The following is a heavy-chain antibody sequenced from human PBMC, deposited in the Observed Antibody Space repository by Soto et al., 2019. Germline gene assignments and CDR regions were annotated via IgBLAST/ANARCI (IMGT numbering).Heavy chain of an antibody. CDR2: MNPNSGNT. J-gene: IGHJ6*02. Sequence: ASVKVSCKASGYTFTSYDINWVRQATGQGLEWMGWMNPNSGNTGYAQKFQGRVTMTRNTSISTAYMELSSLRSEDTAVYYCAWIYSYGPYYYYYGMDVWGQGTTVTVSS. CDR3: AWIYSYGPYYYYYGMDV. D-gene: IGHD5-18*01. CDR1: GYTFTSYD. V-gene: IGHV1-8*01.